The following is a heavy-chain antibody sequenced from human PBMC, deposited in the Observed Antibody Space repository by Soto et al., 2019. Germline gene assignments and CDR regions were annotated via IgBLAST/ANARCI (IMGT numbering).Heavy chain of an antibody. CDR2: TIPIFGTA. CDR1: GGTFSSYS. D-gene: IGHD1-26*01. Sequence: QVQLVQSGAEVKKPGSSVKGACKASGGTFSSYSINGVRQAPGQGLEWMGETIPIFGTANYAQKFQGRVTITADESTSTACMELSSLRSEDTAVYYCAREGGRHSGGNAYWGQGTLVTVSS. V-gene: IGHV1-69*01. J-gene: IGHJ4*02. CDR3: AREGGRHSGGNAY.